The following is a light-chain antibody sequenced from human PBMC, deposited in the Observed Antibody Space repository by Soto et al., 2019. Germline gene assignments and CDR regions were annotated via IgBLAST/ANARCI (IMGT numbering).Light chain of an antibody. J-gene: IGLJ1*01. CDR1: SSDVGGYNY. Sequence: QSVLTQPASVSGSPGQSITISCTGNSSDVGGYNYVSWYQQHPGKAPKLMIYEVSNRPSGVSNRFSGSKSGNTASLTISGLQAEDEADSYCSSYTSSSTYVFGTGTKVTVL. V-gene: IGLV2-14*01. CDR3: SSYTSSSTYV. CDR2: EVS.